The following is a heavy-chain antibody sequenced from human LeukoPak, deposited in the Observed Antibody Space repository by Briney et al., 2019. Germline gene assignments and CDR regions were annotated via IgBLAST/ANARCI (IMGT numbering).Heavy chain of an antibody. J-gene: IGHJ4*02. CDR1: GGSIRSGSYY. D-gene: IGHD3-3*01. CDR3: AREGFYDFWSGYDVDC. Sequence: SQTVSLTCTVSGGSIRSGSYYWNWIRQPAGEGLEWIGRIYASGSTNYNPSLKSRVTMSVDTSKNQFSLKLSSVTAADTAVYYCAREGFYDFWSGYDVDCWGQGTLVTVSS. CDR2: IYASGST. V-gene: IGHV4-61*02.